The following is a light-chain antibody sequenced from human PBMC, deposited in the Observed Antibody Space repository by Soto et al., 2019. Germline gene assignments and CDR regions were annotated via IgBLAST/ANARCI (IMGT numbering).Light chain of an antibody. CDR3: SSYTSSSTLGV. Sequence: QSALTQPASVSGSPGQSITISCTGTSSDVGGYNYVSWYQQHPGKAPKLMIYDVSNRPSRVSNRFSGSKSGNTASLTISGLQAEDEADYYCSSYTSSSTLGVFGTGTKVTVL. J-gene: IGLJ1*01. V-gene: IGLV2-14*01. CDR1: SSDVGGYNY. CDR2: DVS.